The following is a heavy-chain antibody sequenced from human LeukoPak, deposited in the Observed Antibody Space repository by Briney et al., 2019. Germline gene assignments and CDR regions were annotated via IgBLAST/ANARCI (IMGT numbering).Heavy chain of an antibody. Sequence: GGSLRLSCAASGFTFSSYGMHWVRQAPGKGLEWVAVIWHDGSNKYYADSVKGRFTISRDNAKNSLYLQMTSLRDEDTAVYYCARDSSGWKYYFDYWGQGTLVTVSS. CDR1: GFTFSSYG. CDR3: ARDSSGWKYYFDY. D-gene: IGHD6-19*01. J-gene: IGHJ4*02. V-gene: IGHV3-33*01. CDR2: IWHDGSNK.